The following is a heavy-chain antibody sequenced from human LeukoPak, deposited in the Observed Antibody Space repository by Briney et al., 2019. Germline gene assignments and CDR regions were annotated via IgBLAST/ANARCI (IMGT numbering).Heavy chain of an antibody. J-gene: IGHJ3*02. CDR1: GFTFSSYS. CDR3: ARACSSTSCYFAFDI. CDR2: ISSSGSYI. Sequence: GGSLRLSCAASGFTFSSYSMNWVRQAPGKGLEWVSSISSSGSYIYFADSVKGRFTISRDNAKNSLYLQMNSLRAEDTAVYYCARACSSTSCYFAFDIWGQGTMVTVPS. D-gene: IGHD2-2*01. V-gene: IGHV3-21*01.